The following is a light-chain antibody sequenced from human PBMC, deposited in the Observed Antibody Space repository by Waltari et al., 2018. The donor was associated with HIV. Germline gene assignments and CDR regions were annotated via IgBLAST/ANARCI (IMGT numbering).Light chain of an antibody. Sequence: EIVLTQSPGPLSLSPGESATLSCRASQTVTSNSLGWYQQTPGQAPRLLIYGASSRAAGIPDRFSGSGSGTDFTLTISRLEPEDFAVYYCHQYGRSPAFGQGTKVEIK. CDR1: QTVTSNS. CDR3: HQYGRSPA. J-gene: IGKJ1*01. CDR2: GAS. V-gene: IGKV3-20*01.